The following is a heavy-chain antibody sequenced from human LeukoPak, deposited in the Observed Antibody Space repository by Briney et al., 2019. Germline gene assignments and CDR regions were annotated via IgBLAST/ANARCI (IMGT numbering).Heavy chain of an antibody. CDR1: GFTFSDYS. CDR2: ISGSGGST. Sequence: PGESLRLSCTASGFTFSDYSVNWVRQAPGKGLEWVSAISGSGGSTYYADSVKGRFTISRDNSKNTLYLQMNSLRAEDTAVYYCAKPINWNDDYWGQGTLVTVSS. D-gene: IGHD1-1*01. J-gene: IGHJ4*02. CDR3: AKPINWNDDY. V-gene: IGHV3-23*01.